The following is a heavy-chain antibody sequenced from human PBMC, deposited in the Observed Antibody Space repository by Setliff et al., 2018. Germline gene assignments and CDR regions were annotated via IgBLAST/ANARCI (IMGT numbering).Heavy chain of an antibody. D-gene: IGHD3-22*01. J-gene: IGHJ3*02. Sequence: SVKVSCKASGGSFSTYAISWARQAPGQGLEWMGVIIPIFGTTNNAQKFQGRVTITADESTSTAYMELSSLRSEDTAVYYCARDVFPYHYEGAFDIWGQGTMVTVSS. V-gene: IGHV1-69*13. CDR1: GGSFSTYA. CDR2: IIPIFGTT. CDR3: ARDVFPYHYEGAFDI.